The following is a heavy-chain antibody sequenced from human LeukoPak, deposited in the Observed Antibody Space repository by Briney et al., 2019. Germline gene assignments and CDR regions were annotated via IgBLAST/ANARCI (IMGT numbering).Heavy chain of an antibody. D-gene: IGHD3-10*01. CDR3: AGGVAGEPYYFDY. CDR2: ISVYNGNT. J-gene: IGHJ4*02. V-gene: IGHV1-18*01. CDR1: GYTFTSYG. Sequence: ASVKVSCKASGYTFTSYGISWVRQAAGQGLECMGWISVYNGNTNYAQNLQGRVTMTTDTSTSTAYMDLRSLTSDDTAVYYCAGGVAGEPYYFDYWGQGTLVTVSS.